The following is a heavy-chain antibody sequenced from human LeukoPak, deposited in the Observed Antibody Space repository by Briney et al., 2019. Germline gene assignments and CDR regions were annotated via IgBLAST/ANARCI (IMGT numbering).Heavy chain of an antibody. CDR3: AKDLWPYYDSSGFGY. J-gene: IGHJ4*02. CDR1: GFTFSSYA. Sequence: PGGSLRLSCAASGFTFSSYAMSWVRQAPGKGPEWVSSISLSGDTTYYADSVKGRFTISRDDSKNTVNLQMKSVRAEDTAIYYCAKDLWPYYDSSGFGYWGQGTLVTVSS. CDR2: ISLSGDTT. V-gene: IGHV3-23*01. D-gene: IGHD3-22*01.